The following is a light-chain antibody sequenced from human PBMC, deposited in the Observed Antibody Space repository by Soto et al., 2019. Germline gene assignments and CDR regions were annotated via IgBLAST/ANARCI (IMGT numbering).Light chain of an antibody. CDR3: QHYNRYAEA. CDR2: KAS. Sequence: DIQMTQSPSTLSGSVGDRVTITCRASQTISSWLAWYQQKPGKAPKLLIYKASTLKSGVPSRFSGSGSGTELTLPISSLQPDDFATYYCQHYNRYAEAFGQGTKVELK. CDR1: QTISSW. V-gene: IGKV1-5*03. J-gene: IGKJ1*01.